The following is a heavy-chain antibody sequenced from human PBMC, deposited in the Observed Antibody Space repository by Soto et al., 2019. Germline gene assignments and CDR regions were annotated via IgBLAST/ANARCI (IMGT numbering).Heavy chain of an antibody. Sequence: EVQLLESGGGLVQPGGSLRRSCVASGFTFSTFDMTWVRQAPGKGLEWVALMRGDAASTHYADSVKGRFTISKDNSKSMLYLQMNSLRAEDTAVYFCVKGAWLDYWGQGIRVTVSS. CDR1: GFTFSTFD. CDR3: VKGAWLDY. CDR2: MRGDAAST. J-gene: IGHJ4*02. V-gene: IGHV3-23*01.